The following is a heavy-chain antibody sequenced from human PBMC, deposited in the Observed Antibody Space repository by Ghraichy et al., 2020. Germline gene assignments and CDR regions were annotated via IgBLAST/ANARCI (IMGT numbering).Heavy chain of an antibody. D-gene: IGHD3-3*01. V-gene: IGHV4-34*01. CDR2: INHSGST. CDR1: GGSFSGYY. CDR3: ARRTYFGVVIRKYYFDY. J-gene: IGHJ4*02. Sequence: SETLSLTCAVYGGSFSGYYWSWIRQPPGKGLEWIGEINHSGSTNYNPSLKSRVTISVDTSKNQFSLKLSSVTAADTAVYYCARRTYFGVVIRKYYFDYWGQGTLVTVSS.